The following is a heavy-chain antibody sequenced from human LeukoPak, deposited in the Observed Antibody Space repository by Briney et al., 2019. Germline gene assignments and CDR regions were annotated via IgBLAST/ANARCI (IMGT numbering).Heavy chain of an antibody. CDR2: ISISSSYI. Sequence: PGGSLRLSCAASRFTFSSHSMSWVRQAPGQGLEWVSFISISSSYIYYADSVKGRFTISRDNAKNSLYLQMNSLRAEDTAVYYCARLDTRDDAFDMWGQGTIVTVSS. CDR3: ARLDTRDDAFDM. CDR1: RFTFSSHS. J-gene: IGHJ3*02. D-gene: IGHD5-18*01. V-gene: IGHV3-21*06.